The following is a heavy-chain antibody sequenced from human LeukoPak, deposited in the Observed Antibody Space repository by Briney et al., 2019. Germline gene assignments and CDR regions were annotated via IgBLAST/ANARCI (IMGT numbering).Heavy chain of an antibody. Sequence: GGSLRLSCAASGFTFNSYAMHWVRQAPGKGLEWVAVISYDGSNKYYADSVKGRFTISRDNSKNTLYLQMNSLRAEDTAVYYCARGKGSSSAGYWGQGTLVIVSS. D-gene: IGHD6-6*01. V-gene: IGHV3-30*04. CDR2: ISYDGSNK. J-gene: IGHJ4*02. CDR3: ARGKGSSSAGY. CDR1: GFTFNSYA.